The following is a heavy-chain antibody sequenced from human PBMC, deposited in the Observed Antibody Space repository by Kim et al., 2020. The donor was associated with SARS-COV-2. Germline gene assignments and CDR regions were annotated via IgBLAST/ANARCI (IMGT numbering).Heavy chain of an antibody. D-gene: IGHD5-12*01. Sequence: GGSLRLSCAASGLTFGDYAINWFRQPPGKGLEWVGFIRSKVHGGTTDYAASVKGRFFISTDDSKSIAYLQMNSLRTEDTAVYYCTSFRGFGGQGWVLGGGRSWGQGTLVTVSS. V-gene: IGHV3-49*03. CDR1: GLTFGDYA. CDR2: IRSKVHGGTT. J-gene: IGHJ5*02. CDR3: TSFRGFGGQGWVLGGGRS.